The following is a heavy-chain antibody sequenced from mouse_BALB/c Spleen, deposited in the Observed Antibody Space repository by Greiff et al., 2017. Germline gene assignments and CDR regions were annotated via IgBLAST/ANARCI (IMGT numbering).Heavy chain of an antibody. Sequence: VQLQQSGAELARPGASVKMSCKASGYTFTSYTMHWVKQRPGQGLEWIGYINPSSGYTNYNQKFKGKATLTVDESSSTAYMQLSSLTSEDSAVYYCARITTVVGGSYWGQGTLVTVSA. CDR2: INPSSGYT. J-gene: IGHJ3*01. CDR3: ARITTVVGGSY. V-gene: IGHV1-4*01. D-gene: IGHD1-1*01. CDR1: GYTFTSYT.